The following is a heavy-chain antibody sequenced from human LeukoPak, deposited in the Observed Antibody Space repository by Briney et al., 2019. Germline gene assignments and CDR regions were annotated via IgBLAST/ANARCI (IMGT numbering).Heavy chain of an antibody. Sequence: ASVKVSCRASGYTFTSYGITWVRQAPGQGLEWMGWISAYNGKTNYAQKLQGRVTMTTDTSTSTAYMELRSLRSDDTAVYYCAREARAYCGGDCLYNYYYYYMDVWGKGTTVTVSS. V-gene: IGHV1-18*01. CDR1: GYTFTSYG. J-gene: IGHJ6*03. CDR3: AREARAYCGGDCLYNYYYYYMDV. CDR2: ISAYNGKT. D-gene: IGHD2-21*02.